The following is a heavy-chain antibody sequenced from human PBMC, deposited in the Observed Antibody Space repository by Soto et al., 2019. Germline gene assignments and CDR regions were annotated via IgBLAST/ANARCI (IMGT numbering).Heavy chain of an antibody. CDR3: ARHVPAAGYYYGTDV. J-gene: IGHJ6*02. V-gene: IGHV1-69*12. CDR1: GGTFSSYA. CDR2: IIPIFGTA. Sequence: QVQLVQSGAEVKKPGSSVKVSCKASGGTFSSYAISWVRQAPGQGLEWMGGIIPIFGTANYAQKFQGRVQITGDEPKTTAYMGLSSLRFEDTAVYCCARHVPAAGYYYGTDVWGQGTTVTVSS. D-gene: IGHD2-2*01.